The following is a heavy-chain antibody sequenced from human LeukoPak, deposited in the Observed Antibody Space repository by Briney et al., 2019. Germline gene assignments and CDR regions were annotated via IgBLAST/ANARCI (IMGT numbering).Heavy chain of an antibody. CDR3: ARALTYYYGSSSSDDAFDV. Sequence: ASVRVSCKASGYTFTSYGISWLRQAPGQGLEWMGWISTDNGNTNYAQKLQGRVTMTTDTSTTTAYMELRTLRSDDTAVYYCARALTYYYGSSSSDDAFDVWGQGTMVSVSS. J-gene: IGHJ3*01. CDR2: ISTDNGNT. CDR1: GYTFTSYG. V-gene: IGHV1-18*04. D-gene: IGHD3-22*01.